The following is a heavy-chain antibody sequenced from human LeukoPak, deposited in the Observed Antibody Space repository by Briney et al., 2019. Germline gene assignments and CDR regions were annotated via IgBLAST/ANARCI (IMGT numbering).Heavy chain of an antibody. CDR3: ARRSDHHYDMDV. V-gene: IGHV3-23*01. CDR1: GGSISSYY. D-gene: IGHD2-21*01. CDR2: ISGSGGST. J-gene: IGHJ6*02. Sequence: ETLSLTCTVSGGSISSYYWSWIRQPPGKGLEWVSAISGSGGSTYYADSVKGRFTISRDNSKNTLYLQMNSLRAEDTAVYYCARRSDHHYDMDVWGQGTTVTVSS.